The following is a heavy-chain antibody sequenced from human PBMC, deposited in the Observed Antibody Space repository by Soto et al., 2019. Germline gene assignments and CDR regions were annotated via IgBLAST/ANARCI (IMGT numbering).Heavy chain of an antibody. CDR3: ARGALRYFDWLPHY. J-gene: IGHJ4*02. Sequence: SETLSLTCTVSGGSISSYYWSWIRQPPGKGLEWIGYIYYSGSTNYNPSLKSRVTISVDNAKNSLYLQMNSLRAEDTALYYCARGALRYFDWLPHYWGQGTLVTVSS. V-gene: IGHV4-59*01. CDR2: IYYSGST. CDR1: GGSISSYY. D-gene: IGHD3-9*01.